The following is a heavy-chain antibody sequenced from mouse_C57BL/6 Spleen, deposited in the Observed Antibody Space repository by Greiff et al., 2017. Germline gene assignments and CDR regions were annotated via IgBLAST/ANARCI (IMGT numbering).Heavy chain of an antibody. CDR1: GYAFTNYL. V-gene: IGHV1-54*01. CDR3: ARNWERYFDV. Sequence: QVQLQQSGAELVRPGTSVKVSCKASGYAFTNYLIEWVKQRPGQGLEWIGVINPGSGGTNYNEKFKGKATLTADKSSSTAYMQLSSLTSEDSAVYFCARNWERYFDVWGTGTTVTVSS. J-gene: IGHJ1*03. CDR2: INPGSGGT. D-gene: IGHD4-1*01.